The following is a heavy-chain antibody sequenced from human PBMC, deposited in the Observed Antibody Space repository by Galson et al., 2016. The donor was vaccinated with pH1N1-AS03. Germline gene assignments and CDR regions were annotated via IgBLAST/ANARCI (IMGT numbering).Heavy chain of an antibody. J-gene: IGHJ4*02. CDR2: IWYDGSYK. CDR1: GFTFSSYA. Sequence: SLRLSCAASGFTFSSYAMHWVRQAPGKGLEWVAVIWYDGSYKYHADSVQGRFTISRDNSENTLHLQINSLRADDTAVYYCAKGRFGGGNCDLDYWGQGTLVTVSS. D-gene: IGHD2-15*01. V-gene: IGHV3-33*06. CDR3: AKGRFGGGNCDLDY.